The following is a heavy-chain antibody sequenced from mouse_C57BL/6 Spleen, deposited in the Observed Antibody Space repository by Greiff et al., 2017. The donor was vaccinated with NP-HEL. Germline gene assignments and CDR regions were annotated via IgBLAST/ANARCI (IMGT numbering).Heavy chain of an antibody. Sequence: EVMLVESEGGLVQPGSSMKLSCTASGFTFSDYYMAWVRQVPEKGLEWVANINYDGSSTYYLDSLKSRFIISRDNAKNILYLQMSSLKSEDTATYYCARVYYGNHWYFDVWGTGTTVTVSS. J-gene: IGHJ1*03. V-gene: IGHV5-16*01. CDR1: GFTFSDYY. D-gene: IGHD2-1*01. CDR3: ARVYYGNHWYFDV. CDR2: INYDGSST.